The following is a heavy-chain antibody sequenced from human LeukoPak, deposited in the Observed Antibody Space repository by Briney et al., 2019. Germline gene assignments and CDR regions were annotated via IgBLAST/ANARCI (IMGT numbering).Heavy chain of an antibody. CDR2: IRNKANSYTT. V-gene: IGHV3-72*01. CDR1: GFTFSDHH. J-gene: IGHJ6*02. D-gene: IGHD3-3*01. Sequence: GGSLRLSCAASGFTFSDHHMDWVRQAPGKGLEWVGRIRNKANSYTTEYAASVKGRFSISRDDSKNSLYLQMNSLRAEDTAVYYCARVQPNYDFWSGYPDGMDVWGQGTTVTVSS. CDR3: ARVQPNYDFWSGYPDGMDV.